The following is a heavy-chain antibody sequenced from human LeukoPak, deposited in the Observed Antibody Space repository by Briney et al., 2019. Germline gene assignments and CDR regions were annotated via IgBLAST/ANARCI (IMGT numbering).Heavy chain of an antibody. D-gene: IGHD2-21*02. CDR3: ARNTETAIPLPYYFDY. CDR2: INTGNGNT. V-gene: IGHV1-3*04. CDR1: GYTFTSHA. J-gene: IGHJ4*02. Sequence: ASVKVSCKASGYTFTSHAIHWVRQAPGQRLECMGWINTGNGNTKYSQKFQGRVTITRDTSASTAYMDLSSLRSEDTAVYYCARNTETAIPLPYYFDYWGQGTLVTVSS.